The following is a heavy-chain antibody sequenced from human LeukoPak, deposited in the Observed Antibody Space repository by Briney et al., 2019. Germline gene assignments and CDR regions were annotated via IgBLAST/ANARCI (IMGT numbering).Heavy chain of an antibody. V-gene: IGHV3-23*01. CDR1: GFAFSTYA. CDR2: ISGSGGST. D-gene: IGHD2-2*01. J-gene: IGHJ3*01. CDR3: AKDRSCSGSSCNVGS. Sequence: GGSLRLSCAASGFAFSTYAMSWVRQAPGKGLEWVSAISGSGGSTFYAGSVKGRFTISRDNSKNTLFLQMNGLRAEDTAVYYCAKDRSCSGSSCNVGSWGQGTMVTVSS.